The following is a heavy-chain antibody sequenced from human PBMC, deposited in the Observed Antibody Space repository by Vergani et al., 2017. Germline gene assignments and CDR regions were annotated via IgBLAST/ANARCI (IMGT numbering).Heavy chain of an antibody. CDR3: ARAYSGSYSADCYHDYGMDV. D-gene: IGHD1-26*01. Sequence: QVQLQESGPGLVKSSETLSLTCTVSGGSISSYYWSWIRQPPGKGLEWIGYIYYSGSTNYNPSLKSRVTISVDTSKNQFSLKLSSVTAADTAVYYCARAYSGSYSADCYHDYGMDVWGQGTTVTVSS. CDR1: GGSISSYY. J-gene: IGHJ6*02. CDR2: IYYSGST. V-gene: IGHV4-59*01.